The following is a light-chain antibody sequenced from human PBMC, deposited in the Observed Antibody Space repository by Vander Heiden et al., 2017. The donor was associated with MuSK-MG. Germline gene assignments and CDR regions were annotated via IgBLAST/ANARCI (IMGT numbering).Light chain of an antibody. J-gene: IGLJ2*01. V-gene: IGLV2-14*03. CDR2: DVR. CDR1: NSDIGGYNY. CDR3: ASYSRSDTLV. Sequence: HSALTQPASVSGSPGPSSTISCTGSNSDIGGYNYVSWYQQHPGKAPKVIIYDVRNRPSGVSNRLSGSKSGNTASLTISGLQAEDEADYYCASYSRSDTLVFGGGTKLTVL.